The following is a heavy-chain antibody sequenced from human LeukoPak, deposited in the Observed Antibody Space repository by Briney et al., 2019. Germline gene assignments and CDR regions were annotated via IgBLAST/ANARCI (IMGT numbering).Heavy chain of an antibody. Sequence: GGSLRLSCAASGFTFSSHGMCWVRQAPGRGLEWVSSISIGGDTTYSDSVKGRFTISRDNSKNTLYLQLDSLRAEDTAIYYCARDFPNAPRASPFDYWGQGTLVTVSS. CDR3: ARDFPNAPRASPFDY. CDR1: GFTFSSHG. V-gene: IGHV3-23*01. J-gene: IGHJ4*02. D-gene: IGHD2-2*01. CDR2: ISIGGDTT.